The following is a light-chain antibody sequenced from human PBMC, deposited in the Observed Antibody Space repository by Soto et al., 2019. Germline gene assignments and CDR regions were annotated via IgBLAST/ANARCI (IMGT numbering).Light chain of an antibody. CDR2: DAS. J-gene: IGKJ3*01. V-gene: IGKV1-33*01. Sequence: DIQMTQSPSSLSASVGDRVTITCQASHDINLYLNWYQQKPGKAPRLLIYDASNVETGVPSRFSGDGSEIDFTLTINSLQPEDIATYYCLQYDTVPPTLGPVTKVEIQ. CDR3: LQYDTVPPT. CDR1: HDINLY.